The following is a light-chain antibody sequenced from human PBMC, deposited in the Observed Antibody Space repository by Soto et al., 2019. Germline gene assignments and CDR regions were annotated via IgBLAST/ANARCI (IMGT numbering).Light chain of an antibody. CDR1: QSISTY. Sequence: DIQMTQSPPSLSASVGDTITITCRASQSISTYLNWYQLKPGRAPRLLIYATSSLHGGVPSTCSGSGSGTDFSLTTSSLQTKDVATDDCQENYSHPFAFGPGTKVD. CDR3: QENYSHPFA. V-gene: IGKV1-39*01. CDR2: ATS. J-gene: IGKJ3*01.